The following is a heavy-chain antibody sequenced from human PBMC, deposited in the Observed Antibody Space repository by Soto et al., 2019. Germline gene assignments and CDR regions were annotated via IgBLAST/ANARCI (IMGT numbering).Heavy chain of an antibody. Sequence: EVQLVESGGAIVQPGGSLRLSCATSGFTFSSYPKHWVRQAPGKGPVWVSRITEDGSGTTYADSVKGRFTVTRDNAKNTMYLQMSGLGAEDTAVYHCVRGTNGWRGMDYWGQGTLVTVSS. CDR2: ITEDGSGT. D-gene: IGHD2-8*01. CDR3: VRGTNGWRGMDY. CDR1: GFTFSSYP. V-gene: IGHV3-74*01. J-gene: IGHJ4*02.